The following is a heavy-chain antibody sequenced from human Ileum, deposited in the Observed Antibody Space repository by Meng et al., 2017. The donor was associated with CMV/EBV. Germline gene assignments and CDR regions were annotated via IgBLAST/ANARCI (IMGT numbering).Heavy chain of an antibody. V-gene: IGHV1-46*01. D-gene: IGHD4-17*01. CDR2: FNPSGGYT. Sequence: VRRIQSEAELKEPWSPMKCACKAAGNAFTSYNMHWARQAPGQGLEWMGVFNPSGGYTNYAQDFKGRVTMTRDTSTTTVSMDLSSLRSEDTAVYYCARARDYGPIDYWGQGTLVTVSS. CDR1: GNAFTSYN. CDR3: ARARDYGPIDY. J-gene: IGHJ4*02.